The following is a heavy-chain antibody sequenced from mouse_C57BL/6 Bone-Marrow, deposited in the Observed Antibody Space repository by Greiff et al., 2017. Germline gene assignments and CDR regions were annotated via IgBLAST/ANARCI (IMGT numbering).Heavy chain of an antibody. CDR3: ARHGYGSRGVAY. D-gene: IGHD1-1*01. J-gene: IGHJ3*01. CDR2: ISGGGGNT. Sequence: EVQLQESGGGLVKPGGSLKLSCAASGFTISSYTMSWVRQTPEKRLEWVATISGGGGNTYYPASVKGRFTISRANAKNTLYLQMSSLRSEDTALXYCARHGYGSRGVAYWGQGTLVTVSA. CDR1: GFTISSYT. V-gene: IGHV5-9*01.